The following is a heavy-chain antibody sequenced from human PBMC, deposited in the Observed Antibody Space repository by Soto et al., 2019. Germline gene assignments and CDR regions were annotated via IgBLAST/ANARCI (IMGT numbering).Heavy chain of an antibody. J-gene: IGHJ5*02. V-gene: IGHV3-23*01. Sequence: GSLRLSCAASGFTFSSYGMHWVRQAPGKGLEWVSAISGSGGSTYYADSVKGRFTISRDNSKNTLYLQMNSLRAEDTAVYYCAKEGGCSSTSCYVKSWGQGTLVTVSS. CDR1: GFTFSSYG. CDR2: ISGSGGST. CDR3: AKEGGCSSTSCYVKS. D-gene: IGHD2-2*01.